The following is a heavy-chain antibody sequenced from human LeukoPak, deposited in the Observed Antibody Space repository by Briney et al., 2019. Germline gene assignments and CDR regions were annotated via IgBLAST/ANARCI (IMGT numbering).Heavy chain of an antibody. Sequence: GESLRLSCAASGFTLSSYSMNWVRQAPGKGLEWVSYISSTSSTIYYADSVKGRFTISRDNAKNSLYLQMNSLRAEDTAVYYCARPYSYGHFDYWGQGTLVTVSS. CDR2: ISSTSSTI. J-gene: IGHJ4*02. CDR1: GFTLSSYS. V-gene: IGHV3-48*04. CDR3: ARPYSYGHFDY. D-gene: IGHD5-18*01.